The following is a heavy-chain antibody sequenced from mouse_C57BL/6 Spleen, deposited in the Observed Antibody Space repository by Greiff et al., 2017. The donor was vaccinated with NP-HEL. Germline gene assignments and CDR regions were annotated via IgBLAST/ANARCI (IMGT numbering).Heavy chain of an antibody. CDR2: IDPSDSYT. CDR3: ARVKSDYAMDY. CDR1: GYTFTSYW. V-gene: IGHV1-69*01. J-gene: IGHJ4*01. Sequence: QVQLQQPGAELVMPGASVKLSCKASGYTFTSYWMHWVKQRPGQGLEWIGEIDPSDSYTNSNQKFKGKSTLTVDKSSSTAYMQLSSLTSEDAAVYYCARVKSDYAMDYWGQGTSVTVSS.